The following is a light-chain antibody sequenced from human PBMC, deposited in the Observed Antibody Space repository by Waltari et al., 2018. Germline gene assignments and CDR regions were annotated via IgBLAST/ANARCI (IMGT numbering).Light chain of an antibody. CDR2: QDN. CDR3: QAWDSSTARFV. Sequence: SYELTQPPSVSVSPGQTASITCSGDKLGDQYACWYQQRPGQSPVLVIYQDNKRPSGIPERFSGSNSGNTATLTISGTQAMDEADYFCQAWDSSTARFVFGSGTKVTVL. V-gene: IGLV3-1*01. J-gene: IGLJ1*01. CDR1: KLGDQY.